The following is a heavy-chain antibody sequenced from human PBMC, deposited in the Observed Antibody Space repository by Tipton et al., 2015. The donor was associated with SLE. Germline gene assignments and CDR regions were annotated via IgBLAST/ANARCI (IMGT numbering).Heavy chain of an antibody. CDR3: ARREIGTMLDY. D-gene: IGHD1-1*01. CDR2: IYYTGSS. CDR1: GGSISTYY. V-gene: IGHV4-59*01. J-gene: IGHJ4*02. Sequence: TLSLTCSVSGGSISTYYWSWIRQPPGKGLEWIGYIYYTGSSSYNPSLKSRVTMSIDTSKNQFSLKLSSVTAADTAVYYCARREIGTMLDYWGQGVLVTVSS.